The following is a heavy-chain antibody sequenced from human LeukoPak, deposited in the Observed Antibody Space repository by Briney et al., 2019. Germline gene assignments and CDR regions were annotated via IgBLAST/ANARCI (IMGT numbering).Heavy chain of an antibody. CDR1: GASISSSSYY. D-gene: IGHD2-15*01. V-gene: IGHV4-39*01. J-gene: IGHJ4*02. CDR3: ARHCSGGSCYLY. CDR2: IYYSGST. Sequence: SETLSLTCTVSGASISSSSYYWGWIRQPPGKGLEWIGSIYYSGSTYYNPSLKSRVTISVDTSKNQFSLKLSSVTAADTAVYYCARHCSGGSCYLYWGQGTLVTVSS.